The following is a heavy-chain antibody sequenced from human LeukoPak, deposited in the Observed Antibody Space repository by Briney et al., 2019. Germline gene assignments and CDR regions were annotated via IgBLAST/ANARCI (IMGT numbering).Heavy chain of an antibody. CDR1: GFTFSSYE. D-gene: IGHD6-19*01. V-gene: IGHV3-48*03. CDR2: ISGSTTTT. CDR3: ARATSGWPSDF. Sequence: PGGSLRLSCVASGFTFSSYEMFWVRQAPGKGLEWVSYISGSTTTTYYADSVKGRFTISRDNAKNSLFLQLNSLRAADTGIYSCARATSGWPSDFWGQGTLVTVSS. J-gene: IGHJ4*02.